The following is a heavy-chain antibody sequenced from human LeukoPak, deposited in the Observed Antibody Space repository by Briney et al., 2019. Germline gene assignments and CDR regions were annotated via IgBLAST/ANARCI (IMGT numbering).Heavy chain of an antibody. D-gene: IGHD5-24*01. CDR2: ISNDERNK. J-gene: IGHJ4*02. Sequence: GRSLRLSCAASGFTFSSYAVHWVRQAPGKGLEWVAVISNDERNKYYAESVKGRFTISRDNSNSMVYLQMTSLRLEDTAVYYCARPSPPGDGYNPSDQWGQGSLVIVSS. V-gene: IGHV3-30*04. CDR3: ARPSPPGDGYNPSDQ. CDR1: GFTFSSYA.